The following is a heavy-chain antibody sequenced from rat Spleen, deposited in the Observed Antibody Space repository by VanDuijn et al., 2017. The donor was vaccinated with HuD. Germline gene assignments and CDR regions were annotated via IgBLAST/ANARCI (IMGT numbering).Heavy chain of an antibody. J-gene: IGHJ2*01. CDR1: GYSITSHY. Sequence: EVQLQESGPGLVRPSQSLSLTCSVTGYSITSHYWDWIRKFPGNKMEWMGYINYSGSTTYNPSLKSRISITRDTSKNQFFLQVNSVTTEDTATYYCAACYDGTYYYFDYWGQGVMVTVSS. V-gene: IGHV3-1*01. CDR3: AACYDGTYYYFDY. CDR2: INYSGST. D-gene: IGHD1-12*02.